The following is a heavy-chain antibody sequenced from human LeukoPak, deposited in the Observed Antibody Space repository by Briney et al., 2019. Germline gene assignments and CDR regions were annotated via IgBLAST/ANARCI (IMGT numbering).Heavy chain of an antibody. CDR3: ARGITYYSDSFGYYGGLYFDS. Sequence: GGSLRLSCAASGFTFSSYWMHWVRQAPGKGLVWVSRINSDGSSTSYADSVRGRFSISRDNAKNTLYLQMNSPRAEDTAVYYCARGITYYSDSFGYYGGLYFDSWGQGTLVTVSS. V-gene: IGHV3-74*01. CDR2: INSDGSST. J-gene: IGHJ4*02. D-gene: IGHD3-22*01. CDR1: GFTFSSYW.